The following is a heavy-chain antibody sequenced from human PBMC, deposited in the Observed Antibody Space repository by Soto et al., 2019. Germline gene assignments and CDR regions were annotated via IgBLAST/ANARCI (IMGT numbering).Heavy chain of an antibody. Sequence: QVQLVQSGAEVKKPGSSVKVSCKASGGTFSSYAISWVRQAPGQGLEWMGGIIPIFGTANYAQKFQGRVTITADESTSTAYMELSSLRSEDTAXXXXXXXXDPIAVAGYFDYWGQGTLVTVSS. J-gene: IGHJ4*02. CDR2: IIPIFGTA. CDR3: XXXXDPIAVAGYFDY. CDR1: GGTFSSYA. V-gene: IGHV1-69*01. D-gene: IGHD6-19*01.